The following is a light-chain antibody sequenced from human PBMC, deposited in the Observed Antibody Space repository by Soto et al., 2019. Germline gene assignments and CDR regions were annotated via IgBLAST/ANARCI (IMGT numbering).Light chain of an antibody. V-gene: IGLV2-8*01. CDR1: SSDVGGYNY. Sequence: QSALTPPPPPSGAPGQAVTISCTGTSSDVGGYNYVSWYQQYPGRAPKLMIYEVTKRPSGVPDRFSGSKSGNTASLTVSGLQAEDEADYYCSSYAASNNFYFVFGGGTQLTVL. J-gene: IGLJ3*02. CDR3: SSYAASNNFYFV. CDR2: EVT.